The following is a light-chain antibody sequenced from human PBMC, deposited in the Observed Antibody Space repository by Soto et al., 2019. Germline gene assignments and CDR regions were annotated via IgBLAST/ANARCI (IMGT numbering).Light chain of an antibody. CDR1: SSDVGGYNF. CDR3: SSYGGRNKYVV. CDR2: EVN. Sequence: QSVLTQPPSASGSPGQSVTISCTGTSSDVGGYNFVSWYQQHPGKAPKLIIYEVNKRPSGVPDRFSGSKSGNTASLTVSGLQAEDEADYYCSSYGGRNKYVVFGGGTQLTVL. V-gene: IGLV2-8*01. J-gene: IGLJ2*01.